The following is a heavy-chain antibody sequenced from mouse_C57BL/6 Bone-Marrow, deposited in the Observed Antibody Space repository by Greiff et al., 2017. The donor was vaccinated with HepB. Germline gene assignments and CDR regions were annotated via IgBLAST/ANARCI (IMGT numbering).Heavy chain of an antibody. J-gene: IGHJ4*01. CDR2: IVPGSGST. CDR1: GYTFTGYW. D-gene: IGHD1-1*01. Sequence: QVQLKESGAELMKPGASVKLSCKATGYTFTGYWIEWVKQRPGHGLEWIGEIVPGSGSTNYNEKFKGKATFTADTSSNPAYMQLSSLTTEDSAIYYCARYYYGKAMDYWGQGTSVTVSS. V-gene: IGHV1-9*01. CDR3: ARYYYGKAMDY.